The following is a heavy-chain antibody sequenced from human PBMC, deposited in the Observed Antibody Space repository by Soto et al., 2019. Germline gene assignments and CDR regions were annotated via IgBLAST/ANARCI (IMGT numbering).Heavy chain of an antibody. V-gene: IGHV4-31*03. D-gene: IGHD1-1*01. CDR1: GVSISSGGYY. Sequence: SETLSLTCTVSGVSISSGGYYWSWVRQHPGKGLEWIGHIYYSGSTSYYNPSLKSRVTISLDTSKNQFSLKLTSVTAADTAIYYCARDYNFSFDPWGQGTLVTVSS. CDR3: ARDYNFSFDP. J-gene: IGHJ5*02. CDR2: IYYSGSTS.